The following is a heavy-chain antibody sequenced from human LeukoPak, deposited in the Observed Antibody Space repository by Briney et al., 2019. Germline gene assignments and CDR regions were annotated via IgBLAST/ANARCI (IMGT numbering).Heavy chain of an antibody. J-gene: IGHJ4*02. V-gene: IGHV4-59*12. CDR2: IYYSGST. Sequence: SETLSLTCTVSGGSISSYYWSWIRQPPGKGLEWIGHIYYSGSTNYNPSLKSRVTMSVDTSKNHFSLRLNSVTAADTAMYYCARDEGAYCSSTSCPFDYWGQGTLVTVSS. CDR1: GGSISSYY. D-gene: IGHD2-2*01. CDR3: ARDEGAYCSSTSCPFDY.